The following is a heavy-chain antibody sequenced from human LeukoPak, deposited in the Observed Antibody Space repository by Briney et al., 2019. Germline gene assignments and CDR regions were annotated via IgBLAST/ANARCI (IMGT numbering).Heavy chain of an antibody. V-gene: IGHV4-34*01. CDR1: GGSFSGYY. J-gene: IGHJ4*02. CDR2: INHSGST. CDR3: ARDKTPRDC. Sequence: SETLSLTCAVYGGSFSGYYWSWIRQPPGKGLEWIGEINHSGSTNYNPSLKSRVTISVDTSKNQFSLKLSSVTAADTAVYYCARDKTPRDCWGQGTLVTVSS.